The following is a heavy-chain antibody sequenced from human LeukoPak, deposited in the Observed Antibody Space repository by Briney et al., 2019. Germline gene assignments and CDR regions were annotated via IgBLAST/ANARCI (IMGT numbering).Heavy chain of an antibody. CDR2: IIPILGIA. CDR3: ARRHTSTVLFEI. D-gene: IGHD5-18*01. Sequence: SVKVSCKASGGTFSGYAISWVRQAPGQGLEWMGRIIPILGIANYAQKFQGRVTITADKSTSTAYMELSSLRSEDTAVYYCARRHTSTVLFEIWGQGTMVAVSS. J-gene: IGHJ3*02. V-gene: IGHV1-69*04. CDR1: GGTFSGYA.